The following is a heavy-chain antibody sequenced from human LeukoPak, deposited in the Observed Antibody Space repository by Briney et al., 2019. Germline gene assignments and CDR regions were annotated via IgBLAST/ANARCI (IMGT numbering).Heavy chain of an antibody. D-gene: IGHD2-8*01. Sequence: GGSLRLSCAASGFTFSSYSMNWVRQAPGKGLEWVSAISGSGGSTYYADSVKGRFTISRDNSKNTLYLQMNSLRAEDTAVYYCAKSAGGVGDYYFDYWGQGTLVTVSS. CDR1: GFTFSSYS. CDR3: AKSAGGVGDYYFDY. J-gene: IGHJ4*02. V-gene: IGHV3-23*01. CDR2: ISGSGGST.